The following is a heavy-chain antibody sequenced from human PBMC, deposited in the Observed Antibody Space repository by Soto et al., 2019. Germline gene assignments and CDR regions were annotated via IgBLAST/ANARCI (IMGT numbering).Heavy chain of an antibody. CDR1: GYTLTSYD. D-gene: IGHD3-9*01. V-gene: IGHV1-8*01. Sequence: ASVKISCKASGYTLTSYDINWVRQATGQGLEWMGWMNPNSGNTGYAQKFQGRVTMTRNTSISTAYMELSSLRSEDTAVYYCARRGYDILTGYWDPYGMDVWGQGTTVTVSS. J-gene: IGHJ6*02. CDR2: MNPNSGNT. CDR3: ARRGYDILTGYWDPYGMDV.